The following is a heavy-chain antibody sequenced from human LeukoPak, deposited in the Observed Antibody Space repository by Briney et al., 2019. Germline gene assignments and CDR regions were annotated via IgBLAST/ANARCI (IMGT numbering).Heavy chain of an antibody. CDR2: IRYDGIDK. Sequence: GGSLRLSCAVSGVIFSNSDIQSIRQVPGKGLTWLSLIRYDGIDKYYADSVKGRFTASSDKAKNTVYLQMNSLRTEDTALYYCAPSRNYGLTDGWGHGTMVSVSS. J-gene: IGHJ3*01. D-gene: IGHD3-22*01. V-gene: IGHV3-30*02. CDR1: GVIFSNSD. CDR3: APSRNYGLTDG.